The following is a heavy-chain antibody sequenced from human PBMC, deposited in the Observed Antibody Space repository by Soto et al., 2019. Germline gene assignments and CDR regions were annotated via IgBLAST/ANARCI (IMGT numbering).Heavy chain of an antibody. Sequence: GGSLRLACAASGFTFSSYGMHWVRQAPGKGLEWVAVISYDGSNKDYADSVKGRFTISRDNSKNTLYLQMNSLRAEDTAVYYCAKVNFPTQGDYYYYYGMDVWGQGTTVTVSS. D-gene: IGHD3-3*01. CDR2: ISYDGSNK. CDR1: GFTFSSYG. V-gene: IGHV3-30*18. J-gene: IGHJ6*02. CDR3: AKVNFPTQGDYYYYYGMDV.